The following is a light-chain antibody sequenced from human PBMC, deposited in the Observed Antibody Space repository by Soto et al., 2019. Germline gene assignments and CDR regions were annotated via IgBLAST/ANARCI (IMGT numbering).Light chain of an antibody. CDR3: ATWDDSLNARGV. CDR1: RSNIGNNA. V-gene: IGLV1-44*01. Sequence: QSVLTQTPSASGTRGQTVTISCSGSRSNIGNNAVSWYQQFPGTAPKLLIYNNNQRPSGVPDRFSGSKSGTSASLAISGLQSEDEADYYCATWDDSLNARGVFGGGTKVTVL. CDR2: NNN. J-gene: IGLJ3*02.